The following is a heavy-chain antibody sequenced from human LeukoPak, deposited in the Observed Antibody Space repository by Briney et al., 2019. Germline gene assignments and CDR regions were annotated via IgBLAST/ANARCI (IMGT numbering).Heavy chain of an antibody. J-gene: IGHJ3*02. CDR1: GDSISGYY. Sequence: SETLSLTCTVSGDSISGYYWSWLGQPAGKGVEGIGRVYNNENTNYNPSLTSRVTMSVDTSKDQFSLKLSSVTAADTAVYFCARGSYLTAFDIWGQGTVVTVSS. CDR3: ARGSYLTAFDI. D-gene: IGHD3-10*01. V-gene: IGHV4-4*07. CDR2: VYNNENT.